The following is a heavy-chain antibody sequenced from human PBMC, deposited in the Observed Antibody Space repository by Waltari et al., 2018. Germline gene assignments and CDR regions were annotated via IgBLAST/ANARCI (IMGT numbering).Heavy chain of an antibody. V-gene: IGHV4-38-2*02. D-gene: IGHD2-21*01. CDR3: ARGGQVIARKYYFDY. Sequence: QVQLQESGPGLVKPSETLSLTCTVSGYSISSGYYWGWIRQPPGKGLEWIGSIYHSGSTYYNPSLKSRVTISVDTSKSQFSLKLSSVTAADTAVYYCARGGQVIARKYYFDYWGQGTLVTVSS. J-gene: IGHJ4*02. CDR1: GYSISSGYY. CDR2: IYHSGST.